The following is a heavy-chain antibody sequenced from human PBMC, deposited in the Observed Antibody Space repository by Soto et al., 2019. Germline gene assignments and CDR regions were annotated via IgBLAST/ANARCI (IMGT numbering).Heavy chain of an antibody. D-gene: IGHD3-22*01. Sequence: EVQLLESGGDLIQPGGSLRLSCAASGFTFNIYAMTWVRQAPGKGLEWVSAISRYGDITYYADSVEGRFSISRDNSKNTLYLQMNSLRAEDTAVYYCAKYRYVDHDSRGYLFDNWGQGTLVTVSS. J-gene: IGHJ4*02. CDR2: ISRYGDIT. V-gene: IGHV3-23*01. CDR1: GFTFNIYA. CDR3: AKYRYVDHDSRGYLFDN.